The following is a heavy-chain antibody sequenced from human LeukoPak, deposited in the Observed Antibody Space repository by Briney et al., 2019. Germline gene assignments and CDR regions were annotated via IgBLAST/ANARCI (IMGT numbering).Heavy chain of an antibody. CDR3: VRGGSSSSGPPDY. CDR1: RLTFNAYS. J-gene: IGHJ4*02. CDR2: ISPRSDYI. V-gene: IGHV3-21*01. Sequence: GGSLRLSCAASRLTFNAYSMTWVRQAPGKGLEWVSSISPRSDYIYYADSVRGRFTISRDNAENSLYLQMNSLRAEDTAVYYCVRGGSSSSGPPDYWGQGTLVTVSS. D-gene: IGHD6-6*01.